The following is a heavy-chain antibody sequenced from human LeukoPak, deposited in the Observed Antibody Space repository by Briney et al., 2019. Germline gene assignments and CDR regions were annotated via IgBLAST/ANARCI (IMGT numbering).Heavy chain of an antibody. CDR1: GGSISSYC. D-gene: IGHD4-17*01. V-gene: IGHV4-59*01. CDR3: ARKMTTVTSFDY. CDR2: IYYSGST. J-gene: IGHJ4*02. Sequence: TSETLSLTCTVSGGSISSYCWSWIRQPPGKGLEWIGYIYYSGSTNYNPSLKSRVTISVDTSKNQFSLKLSSVTAADTAVYYCARKMTTVTSFDYWGQGTLVTVSS.